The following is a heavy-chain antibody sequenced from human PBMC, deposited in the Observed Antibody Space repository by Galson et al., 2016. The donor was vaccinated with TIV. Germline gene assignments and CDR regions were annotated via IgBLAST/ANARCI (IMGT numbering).Heavy chain of an antibody. J-gene: IGHJ6*03. V-gene: IGHV1-69*05. Sequence: SVKVSCKASGGTFSTYTLSWVRQAPGQGLEWMGRIIPLFGTVKYEQTFQGRLTITTDESTGTVYMELSSLTSEDTAIYYCARVPQIYDYYMDVWGKGTTVTVSS. CDR1: GGTFSTYT. CDR2: IIPLFGTV. CDR3: ARVPQIYDYYMDV.